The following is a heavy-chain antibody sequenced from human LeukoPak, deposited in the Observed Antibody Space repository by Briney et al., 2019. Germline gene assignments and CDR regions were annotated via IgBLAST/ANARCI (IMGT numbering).Heavy chain of an antibody. V-gene: IGHV1-46*01. CDR1: GYTFTGYY. CDR3: AREPRYCSSTSCYKWDY. CDR2: INPSGGST. Sequence: ASVKVSCKASGYTFTGYYMHWVRQAPGQGLEWMGIINPSGGSTSYAQKFQGRVTMTRDTSTSTVYMELSSLRSEDTAVYYCAREPRYCSSTSCYKWDYWGQGTLVTVSS. D-gene: IGHD2-2*02. J-gene: IGHJ4*02.